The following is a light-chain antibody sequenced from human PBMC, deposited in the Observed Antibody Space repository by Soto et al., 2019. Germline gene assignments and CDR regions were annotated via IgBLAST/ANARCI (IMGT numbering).Light chain of an antibody. CDR1: QSIRNY. Sequence: DIQMTQSPSSLSASVGDRVTITCRASQSIRNYVNWYQQKPGKAPKFLIYVASTLQSGVPSRFSGSGSGTDFTLTISSLQPEVFATYYFQQSYSTPYTFGPGTKLEIK. V-gene: IGKV1-39*01. CDR3: QQSYSTPYT. J-gene: IGKJ2*01. CDR2: VAS.